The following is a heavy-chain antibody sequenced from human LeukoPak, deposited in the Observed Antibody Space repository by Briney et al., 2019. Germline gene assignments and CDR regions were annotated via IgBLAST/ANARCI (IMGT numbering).Heavy chain of an antibody. CDR2: ISSSSSYI. V-gene: IGHV3-21*01. J-gene: IGHJ6*03. CDR1: GFTFSSYS. D-gene: IGHD3-22*01. CDR3: ARGDDSSGYYYYYYYMDV. Sequence: GGSLRLPCAASGFTFSSYSMNWVRQAPGKGLEWVSSISSSSSYIYYADSVKGRFTISRDNAKNSLYLQMNSLRAEDTAVYYCARGDDSSGYYYYYYYMDVWGKGTTVTVSS.